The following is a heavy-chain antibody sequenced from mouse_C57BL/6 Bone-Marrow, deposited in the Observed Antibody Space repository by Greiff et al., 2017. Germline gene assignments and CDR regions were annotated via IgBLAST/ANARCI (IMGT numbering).Heavy chain of an antibody. J-gene: IGHJ4*01. CDR3: ARFYGNYFYYAMDY. D-gene: IGHD2-1*01. V-gene: IGHV1-20*01. Sequence: EVKLVESGPELVKPGDSVKISCKASGYSFTGYFMNWVMQSHGKSLEWIGMIHPNSGSTNYNEKFKSKATLTVDKSSSTAYMQLSSLTSEDSAVYYCARFYGNYFYYAMDYWGQGTSVTVSS. CDR1: GYSFTGYF. CDR2: IHPNSGST.